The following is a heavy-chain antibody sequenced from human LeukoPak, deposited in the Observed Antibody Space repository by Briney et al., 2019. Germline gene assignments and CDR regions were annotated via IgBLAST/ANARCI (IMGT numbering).Heavy chain of an antibody. CDR3: AIPPLSGTGSSRPLAGMDV. V-gene: IGHV3-48*04. Sequence: GGSLRLSCAASGFSFSSYSLNWVRQAPGKGLEWVSYISHTGSTMSYADSVKGRFTISRDNARNSLYLQMNSLRAEDTAVYYCAIPPLSGTGSSRPLAGMDVWGQGTTVSVSS. CDR2: ISHTGSTM. D-gene: IGHD3-10*01. J-gene: IGHJ6*02. CDR1: GFSFSSYS.